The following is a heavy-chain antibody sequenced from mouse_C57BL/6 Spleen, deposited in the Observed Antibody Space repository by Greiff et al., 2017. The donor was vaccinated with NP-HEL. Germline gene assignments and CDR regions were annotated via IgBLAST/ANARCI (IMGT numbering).Heavy chain of an antibody. CDR1: GYAFTNYL. J-gene: IGHJ3*01. V-gene: IGHV1-54*01. Sequence: VQLQQSGAELVRPGTSVKVSCKASGYAFTNYLIEWVKQRPGQGLEWIGVINPGSGGTNYNEKFKGKGTLTADKSSSTAYMHLSILTSEDSAVYFCARGDPAWFAYWGQGTLVTVSA. CDR2: INPGSGGT. CDR3: ARGDPAWFAY. D-gene: IGHD3-3*01.